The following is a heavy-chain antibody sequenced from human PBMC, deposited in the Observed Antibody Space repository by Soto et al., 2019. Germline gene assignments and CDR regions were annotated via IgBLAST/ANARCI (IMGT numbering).Heavy chain of an antibody. D-gene: IGHD6-19*01. V-gene: IGHV4-59*11. CDR2: VYHSGGT. Sequence: SETLSLTCTASGGSIGTHYWSWIRQPPGKQLEWIGYVYHSGGTTYNPSLKSRVTISVDTSKNQFSLKLNSVTAADTAVYYCARENRQWLAFDYWGPGTLVTVSS. CDR1: GGSIGTHY. J-gene: IGHJ4*02. CDR3: ARENRQWLAFDY.